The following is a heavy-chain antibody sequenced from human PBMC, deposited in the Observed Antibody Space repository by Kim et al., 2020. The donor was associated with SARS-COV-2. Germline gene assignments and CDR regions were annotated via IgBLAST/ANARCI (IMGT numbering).Heavy chain of an antibody. CDR3: ARSQRITIFGVVIMRGGYFDY. Sequence: SVKVSCKASGDTFSSYAISWVRQAPGQGLEWMGGIIPIFGTANYAQKFQGRVTITADESTSTAYMELSSLRSEDTAVYYCARSQRITIFGVVIMRGGYFDYWGQGTLVTVSS. CDR1: GDTFSSYA. V-gene: IGHV1-69*13. D-gene: IGHD3-3*01. CDR2: IIPIFGTA. J-gene: IGHJ4*02.